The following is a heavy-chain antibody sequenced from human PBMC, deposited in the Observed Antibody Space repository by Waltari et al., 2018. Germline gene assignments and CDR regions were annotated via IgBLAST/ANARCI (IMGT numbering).Heavy chain of an antibody. D-gene: IGHD2-15*01. CDR2: IDNSGST. CDR3: ARNTDCSSSSCYSTNWFHP. J-gene: IGHJ5*02. Sequence: QVHLQESGPGLVKPSETLSLTCTVSGGSIGPYYWSWIRQTPGKGREWIGYIDNSGSTKYNPSLKSRVTISVDTSKRQFSLRLTSVTAADTAVYYCARNTDCSSSSCYSTNWFHPWGQGSLVTVSS. CDR1: GGSIGPYY. V-gene: IGHV4-59*01.